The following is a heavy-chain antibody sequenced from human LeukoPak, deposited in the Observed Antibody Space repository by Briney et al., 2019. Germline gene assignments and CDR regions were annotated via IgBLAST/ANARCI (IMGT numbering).Heavy chain of an antibody. J-gene: IGHJ4*02. CDR3: ARETPSGIAAANGFDY. Sequence: PGGSLRLSCAASGFTFSSYWMSWVRQAPGKGLEWVANIKQDGSEKYYVDPVKGRFTISRDNAKNSLYLQMNSLRAEDTAVYYCARETPSGIAAANGFDYWGQGTLVTVSS. CDR2: IKQDGSEK. CDR1: GFTFSSYW. V-gene: IGHV3-7*01. D-gene: IGHD6-13*01.